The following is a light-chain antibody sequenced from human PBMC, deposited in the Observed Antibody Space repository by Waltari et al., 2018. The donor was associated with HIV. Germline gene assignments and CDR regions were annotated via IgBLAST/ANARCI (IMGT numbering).Light chain of an antibody. CDR2: DDS. J-gene: IGLJ2*01. Sequence: SYVLTQPPSVSVAPGQTARITCGGNNIGSKGVHWYQQKPSQAPVLVVYDDSDRPSGIPERFSGSSSWNTATLTISRVEAGDSSTALRVFGGGTKLTGL. CDR3: V. CDR1: NIGSKG. V-gene: IGLV3-21*02.